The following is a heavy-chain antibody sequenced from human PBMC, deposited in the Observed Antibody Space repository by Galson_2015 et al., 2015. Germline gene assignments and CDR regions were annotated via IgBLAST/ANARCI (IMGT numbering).Heavy chain of an antibody. Sequence: SLRLSCAASGFTFNNYAMSWVHQAPGKGLEWVSTISSRGGSTDYADSVKGRFTISRDNSKNRLFLQMDSLRVEDTAIYYCAKDSSGDRSFYFDYWGQGILVTVSS. CDR3: AKDSSGDRSFYFDY. CDR2: ISSRGGST. CDR1: GFTFNNYA. J-gene: IGHJ4*02. V-gene: IGHV3-23*01. D-gene: IGHD6-25*01.